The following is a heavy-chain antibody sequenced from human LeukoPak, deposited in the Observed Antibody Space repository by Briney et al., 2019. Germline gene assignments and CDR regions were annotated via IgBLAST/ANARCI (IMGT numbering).Heavy chain of an antibody. CDR1: GGSFSGYY. CDR3: ARGGSLYSYSSGWYDAPVDY. V-gene: IGHV4-34*01. Sequence: SETLSLTCAVYGGSFSGYYWSWIRQPPGKGLEWIGEINHSGSTNYNPSLKSRVTISVDTSKNQFSLKLSSVTAADTAVYYCARGGSLYSYSSGWYDAPVDYWGQGTLVTVSS. D-gene: IGHD6-19*01. CDR2: INHSGST. J-gene: IGHJ4*02.